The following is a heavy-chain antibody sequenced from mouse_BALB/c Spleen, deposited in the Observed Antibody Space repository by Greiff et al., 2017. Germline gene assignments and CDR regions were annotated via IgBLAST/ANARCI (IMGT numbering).Heavy chain of an antibody. Sequence: QVQLKQPGAELVKPGASVKMSCKASGYTFTSYNMHWVKQTPGQGLEWIGAIYPGNGDTSYNQKFKGKATLTADKSSSTAYMQLSSLTSEDSAVYYCARMSTTVYYYAMDYWGQGTSVTVSS. J-gene: IGHJ4*01. CDR3: ARMSTTVYYYAMDY. V-gene: IGHV1-12*01. CDR2: IYPGNGDT. CDR1: GYTFTSYN. D-gene: IGHD2-4*01.